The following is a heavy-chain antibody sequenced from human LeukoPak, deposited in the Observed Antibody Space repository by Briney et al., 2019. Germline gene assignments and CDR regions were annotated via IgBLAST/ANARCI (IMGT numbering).Heavy chain of an antibody. V-gene: IGHV1-18*01. CDR3: ARVVVGESVVPAAGNFDY. Sequence: ASVKVSCKASGYTFTSYGLSWVRQAPGQGLEWLGWISGYNVNTNYAQNLQGRVTMTTDTSTRTAYMELRSLRSDDTAVYYCARVVVGESVVPAAGNFDYWGQGTLVTVSS. CDR2: ISGYNVNT. D-gene: IGHD2-2*01. CDR1: GYTFTSYG. J-gene: IGHJ4*02.